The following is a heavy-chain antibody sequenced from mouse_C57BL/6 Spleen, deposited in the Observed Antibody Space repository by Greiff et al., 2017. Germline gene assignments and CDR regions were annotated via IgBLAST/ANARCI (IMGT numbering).Heavy chain of an antibody. Sequence: EVQLVESEGGLVQPGSSMKLSCTASGFTFSDYYMAWVRQVPEKGLEWVANINYDGSSTYYLDTLKSRFIISRDKAKNLLYLQMSSLKSEDTATYYCARGEADDGYFYYFDYWGQGTTLTVSS. V-gene: IGHV5-16*01. CDR3: ARGEADDGYFYYFDY. CDR1: GFTFSDYY. CDR2: INYDGSST. J-gene: IGHJ2*01. D-gene: IGHD2-3*01.